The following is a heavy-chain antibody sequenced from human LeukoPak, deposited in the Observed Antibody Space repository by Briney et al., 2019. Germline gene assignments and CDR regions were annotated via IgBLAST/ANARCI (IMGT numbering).Heavy chain of an antibody. CDR1: GYTFTCYY. J-gene: IGHJ4*02. D-gene: IGHD5-24*01. CDR3: ARDMGDGYNPPFDY. V-gene: IGHV1-2*02. Sequence: GASVTVSCKASGYTFTCYYMHWVRQAPGQGLEWMGWINPNSGGTNYAQKFQGRVTMTRDTSISTAYMELSRLRSADTAVHYCARDMGDGYNPPFDYWGQGTLVTVSS. CDR2: INPNSGGT.